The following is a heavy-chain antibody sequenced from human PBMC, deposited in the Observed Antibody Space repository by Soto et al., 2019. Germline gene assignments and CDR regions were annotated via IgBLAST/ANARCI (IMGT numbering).Heavy chain of an antibody. CDR2: ILPMFGSA. V-gene: IGHV1-69*06. CDR3: ARDVSGYDPALYRFDH. CDR1: GDIFNSYS. J-gene: IGHJ4*02. D-gene: IGHD5-12*01. Sequence: ASVKVSCKASGDIFNSYSISWARQAPGQGLEYMGGILPMFGSANSVDKFRGRLTLTADKSTTTTYMELTDLTDADTAVYYCARDVSGYDPALYRFDHWGQGTLVTVSS.